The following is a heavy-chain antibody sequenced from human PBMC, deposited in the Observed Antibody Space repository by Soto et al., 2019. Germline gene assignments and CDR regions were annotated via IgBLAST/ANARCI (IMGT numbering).Heavy chain of an antibody. D-gene: IGHD6-6*01. CDR1: GFTVSSNY. Sequence: EVQLVESGGGLIQPGGSLRLSCAASGFTVSSNYMSWVRQAPGKGLEWVSVIYSCGSTYYADSVKGRFTISRDNSKNTLYLQMNSLRAEDTAVYYCARGGVGHDEYSSSSGYGMDVWGQGTTVTVSS. V-gene: IGHV3-66*03. CDR3: ARGGVGHDEYSSSSGYGMDV. J-gene: IGHJ6*02. CDR2: IYSCGST.